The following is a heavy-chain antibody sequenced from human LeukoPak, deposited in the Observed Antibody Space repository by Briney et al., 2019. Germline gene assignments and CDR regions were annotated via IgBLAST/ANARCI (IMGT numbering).Heavy chain of an antibody. CDR1: GGSISSYY. V-gene: IGHV4-59*08. Sequence: SETLSLTCTVSGGSISSYYWSWIRQPPGKGLEWIGYTYYSGSTNYNPSLKSRVTISVDTSKNQFSLKLSSVTAADTAVYYCARSVDTAMASYYFDYWGQGTLVTVSS. CDR2: TYYSGST. D-gene: IGHD5-18*01. CDR3: ARSVDTAMASYYFDY. J-gene: IGHJ4*02.